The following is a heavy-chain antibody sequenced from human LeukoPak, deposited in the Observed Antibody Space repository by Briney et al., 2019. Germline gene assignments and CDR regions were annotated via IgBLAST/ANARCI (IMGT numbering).Heavy chain of an antibody. J-gene: IGHJ4*02. CDR2: IIPIFGTA. CDR3: ARSGEGDMIVVV. Sequence: SVKVSCKASGGTFSSYAISWVRQAPGQGLEWMGGIIPIFGTANYAQKFQGRVTITTDESTSTAYMELSSLRSEDTAVYYCARSGEGDMIVVVWGQGTLVTVSS. V-gene: IGHV1-69*05. D-gene: IGHD3-22*01. CDR1: GGTFSSYA.